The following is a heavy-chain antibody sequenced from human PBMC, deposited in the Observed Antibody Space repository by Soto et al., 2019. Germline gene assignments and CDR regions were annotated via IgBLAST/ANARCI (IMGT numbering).Heavy chain of an antibody. CDR2: VYPGDSDT. V-gene: IGHV5-51*01. CDR3: TRRAGYIDY. CDR1: GYSFTSYW. Sequence: PGESLKISCKGSGYSFTSYWIGWVRQTPGKGLEWMGIVYPGDSDTRYSPSFRGQVTISVDNSIRTAYLQWSSLRASDTAMYYCTRRAGYIDYWGQGTLVTVSS. D-gene: IGHD6-13*01. J-gene: IGHJ4*02.